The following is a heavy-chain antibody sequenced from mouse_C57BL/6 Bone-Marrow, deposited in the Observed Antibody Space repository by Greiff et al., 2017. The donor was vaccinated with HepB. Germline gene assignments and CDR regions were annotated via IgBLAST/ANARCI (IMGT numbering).Heavy chain of an antibody. CDR3: AKNPGSSDYWYFDV. D-gene: IGHD1-1*01. Sequence: QVQLQQPGAELVKPGASVKMSCKASGYTFTSYWITWVKQRPGQGLEWIGDIYPGSGSTNYNEKFKSKATLTVDTSSSTAYMQLSSLTSEDSAVYYCAKNPGSSDYWYFDVWGTGTTVTVSS. J-gene: IGHJ1*03. V-gene: IGHV1-55*01. CDR1: GYTFTSYW. CDR2: IYPGSGST.